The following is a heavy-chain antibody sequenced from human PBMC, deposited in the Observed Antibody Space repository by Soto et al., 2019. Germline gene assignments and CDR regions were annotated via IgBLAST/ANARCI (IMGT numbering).Heavy chain of an antibody. CDR3: ATSTEPMIVVVPRYFQH. D-gene: IGHD3-22*01. Sequence: ASVKVSCKVSGYTLTELSMHWVRQAPGKGLEWMGGFDPEDGETIYAQKFQGRVTMTEDTSTDTAYMELSSLRSEDTAVYYCATSTEPMIVVVPRYFQHWGQGTLVTVSS. CDR1: GYTLTELS. V-gene: IGHV1-24*01. CDR2: FDPEDGET. J-gene: IGHJ1*01.